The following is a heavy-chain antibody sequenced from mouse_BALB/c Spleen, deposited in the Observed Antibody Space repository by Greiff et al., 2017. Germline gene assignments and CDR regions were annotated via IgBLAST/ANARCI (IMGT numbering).Heavy chain of an antibody. V-gene: IGHV1S81*02. D-gene: IGHD3-1*01. CDR3: TRSGIFDY. CDR2: INPSNGGT. Sequence: VQLQQSGAELVKPGASVKLSCKASGYTFTSYYMYWVKQRPGQGLEWIGEINPSNGGTNFNEKFKSKATLTVDKSSSTAYMQLSSLTSEDSAVYYGTRSGIFDYWGQGTTLTVSS. J-gene: IGHJ2*01. CDR1: GYTFTSYY.